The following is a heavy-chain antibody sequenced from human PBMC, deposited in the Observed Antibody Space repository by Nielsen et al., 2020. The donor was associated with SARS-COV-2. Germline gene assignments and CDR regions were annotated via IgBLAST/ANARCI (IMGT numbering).Heavy chain of an antibody. Sequence: SDTLPLTCAVSGGSISSSNWRSWLRPPPGKGLEWIREIHHSGSTNYNPSLKSRVTISVDKSKNQFSLKLSSVTAADTAVYYCARASGIAAAGSYYFDYWGQGTLVTVSS. J-gene: IGHJ4*02. CDR2: IHHSGST. CDR3: ARASGIAAAGSYYFDY. V-gene: IGHV4-4*02. CDR1: GGSISSSNW. D-gene: IGHD6-13*01.